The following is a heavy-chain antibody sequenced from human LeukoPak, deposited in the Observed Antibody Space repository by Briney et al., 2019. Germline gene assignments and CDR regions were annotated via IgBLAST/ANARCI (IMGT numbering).Heavy chain of an antibody. CDR2: IYHSGST. CDR1: GFTFSSYS. J-gene: IGHJ4*02. Sequence: GSLRLSCAASGFTFSSYSMNWVRQAPGKGLEWIGSIYHSGSTYYNPSLKSRVTISVDTSKNQFSLKLSSVTAADTAVYYCARVQLWPPSQFDYWGQGTLVTVSS. D-gene: IGHD5-18*01. V-gene: IGHV4-38-2*01. CDR3: ARVQLWPPSQFDY.